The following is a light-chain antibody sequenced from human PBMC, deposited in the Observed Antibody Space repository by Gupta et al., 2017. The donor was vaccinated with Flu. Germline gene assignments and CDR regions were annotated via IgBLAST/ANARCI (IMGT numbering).Light chain of an antibody. CDR2: DDS. CDR3: QVWDSSSDRRV. V-gene: IGLV3-21*02. CDR1: KIGSKS. Sequence: SYVLTQPPSVSVAPGQTARITCGGNKIGSKSVHWYQQKPGQAPVVVVYDDSDRPSGISERFSGSNSGNTATLTISRVEVGDEADYYCQVWDSSSDRRVFGTGTKVTVL. J-gene: IGLJ1*01.